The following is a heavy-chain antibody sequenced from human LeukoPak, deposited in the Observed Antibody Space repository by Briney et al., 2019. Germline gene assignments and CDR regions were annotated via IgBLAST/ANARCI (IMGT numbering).Heavy chain of an antibody. D-gene: IGHD4-17*01. Sequence: SQTLSLTCTVSGGSISSDDYYWSWIRQPPGKGLEWIGYIYYSGSTCYNPSLKSRVTISVDTSKNQFSLKLSSVTAADTAVYYCARMTMVTTVRVHWFDPWGQGTLVTVSS. CDR1: GGSISSDDYY. V-gene: IGHV4-30-4*01. CDR2: IYYSGST. CDR3: ARMTMVTTVRVHWFDP. J-gene: IGHJ5*02.